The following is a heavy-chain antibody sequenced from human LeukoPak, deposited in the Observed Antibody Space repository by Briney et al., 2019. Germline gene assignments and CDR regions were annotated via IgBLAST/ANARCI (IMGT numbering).Heavy chain of an antibody. CDR1: GYTFTGYY. V-gene: IGHV1-2*06. J-gene: IGHJ5*02. CDR2: INPNSGGT. CDR3: ARDPAIAAAGPLGIRDFIWFDP. D-gene: IGHD6-13*01. Sequence: SVKVSCKASGYTFTGYYMHWVRQAPGQGLEWMGRINPNSGGTDYAQKFQGRVTMTRDTSISTAYMELSRLRSDDTAVYYCARDPAIAAAGPLGIRDFIWFDPWGQGTLVTVSS.